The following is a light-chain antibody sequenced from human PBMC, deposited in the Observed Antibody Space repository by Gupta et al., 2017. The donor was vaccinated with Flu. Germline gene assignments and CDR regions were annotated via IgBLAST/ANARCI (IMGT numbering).Light chain of an antibody. Sequence: DFVMTQSPLSLPVTPGEPASISCRASQSRLYGQGYNYLDSYLQKPGQSPQLLLYLGSKRLYGVPDRLNGSVSGRAFTLKIIRTVGPDVVVSYCCQAFQNGWAFGPGTKVEI. CDR3: CQAFQNGWA. CDR1: QSRLYGQGYNY. J-gene: IGKJ1*01. V-gene: IGKV2-28*01. CDR2: LGS.